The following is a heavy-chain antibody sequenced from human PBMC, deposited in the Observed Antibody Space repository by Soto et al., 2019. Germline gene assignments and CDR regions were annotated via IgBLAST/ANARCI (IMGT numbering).Heavy chain of an antibody. J-gene: IGHJ6*02. CDR2: IYSGGST. D-gene: IGHD6-19*01. V-gene: IGHV3-53*01. Sequence: GGSLRLSCAASGFTVSSNYMSWVRQAPGKGLEWVSVIYSGGSTYYADSVKGRFTISRDNSKNTLYLQMNSLRAEDTAVYYCARVGSGSRFGMDVWGQGTTVTVT. CDR1: GFTVSSNY. CDR3: ARVGSGSRFGMDV.